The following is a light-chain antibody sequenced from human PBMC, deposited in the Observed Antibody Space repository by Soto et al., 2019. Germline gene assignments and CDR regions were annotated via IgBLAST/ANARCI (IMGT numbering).Light chain of an antibody. J-gene: IGKJ3*01. CDR1: QSLTSNF. CDR2: GAS. CDR3: EQYVSSPFT. V-gene: IGKV3-20*01. Sequence: EIVLTQSPGTLSLSPGETATLSCRASQSLTSNFVAWYQQKPGQAPRLLVYGASYRATGIPDRFSGSGSGTDFTLTINRLEPEDFAVYYCEQYVSSPFTFGPGTKAD.